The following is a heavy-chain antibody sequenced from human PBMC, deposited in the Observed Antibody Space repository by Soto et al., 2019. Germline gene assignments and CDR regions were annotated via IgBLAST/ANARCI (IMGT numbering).Heavy chain of an antibody. Sequence: QITLQESGPMLVKPSQTLTLTCTFSGFSLSSTGVGVGWFRQPPGKALAWLAIIYWDDEKRYRPSLRRRLTITKDTSNDQVVLTVTNMYPLDTARYYCAHSDFEWLEAFHFWGQGALVTVSS. D-gene: IGHD3-9*01. J-gene: IGHJ4*02. V-gene: IGHV2-5*02. CDR2: IYWDDEK. CDR3: AHSDFEWLEAFHF. CDR1: GFSLSSTGVG.